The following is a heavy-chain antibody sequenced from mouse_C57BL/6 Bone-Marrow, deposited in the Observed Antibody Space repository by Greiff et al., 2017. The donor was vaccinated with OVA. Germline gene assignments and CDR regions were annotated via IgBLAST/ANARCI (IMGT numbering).Heavy chain of an antibody. V-gene: IGHV1-39*01. J-gene: IGHJ1*03. D-gene: IGHD1-1*01. Sequence: VQLQQSGPELVKPGASVKISCKASGYSFTDYNMNWVKQSNGKSLEWIGVINPNYGTTSYNQKFKGKATLTVDQSSSTAYMQLNSLTSEDAAVYYCAVYYGSSYRYFDVWGTGTTVTVSS. CDR2: INPNYGTT. CDR3: AVYYGSSYRYFDV. CDR1: GYSFTDYN.